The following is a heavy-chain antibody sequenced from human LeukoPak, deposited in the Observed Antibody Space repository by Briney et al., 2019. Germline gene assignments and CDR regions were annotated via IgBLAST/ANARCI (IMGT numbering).Heavy chain of an antibody. CDR1: RFTVSSNY. J-gene: IGHJ4*02. D-gene: IGHD6-19*01. CDR2: IYSGGST. Sequence: GGSLRLSCAASRFTVSSNYMSWVRQAPGKGLEWVSVIYSGGSTYYADSVKGRFTISRDNSKNTLYLQMNSLRAEDTAVYYCARDSSGWYYFDYWGQGTLVTVSS. V-gene: IGHV3-53*01. CDR3: ARDSSGWYYFDY.